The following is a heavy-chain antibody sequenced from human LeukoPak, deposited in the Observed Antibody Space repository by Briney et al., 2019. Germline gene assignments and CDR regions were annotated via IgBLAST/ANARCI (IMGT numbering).Heavy chain of an antibody. D-gene: IGHD5-12*01. CDR2: IYYSGST. J-gene: IGHJ6*02. V-gene: IGHV4-59*11. CDR3: ARVAAPVDKPLINYYYYGLDV. Sequence: RTSETLSLTCSVSGVSISSHFWTWIRQPPGKGLEWIGYIYYSGSTRYNPSLRSRVSMSADTSRNQFSLKLSSVTAADTAVYYCARVAAPVDKPLINYYYYGLDVWGQGTTVTVSS. CDR1: GVSISSHF.